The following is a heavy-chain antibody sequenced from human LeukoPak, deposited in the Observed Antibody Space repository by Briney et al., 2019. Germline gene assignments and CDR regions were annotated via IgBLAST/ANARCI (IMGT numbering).Heavy chain of an antibody. CDR3: ARDKDYSIDH. Sequence: SQTLSLTCAVSGDSVSSNIAAWNWIRQSPSRGLEWLGRTYYRSKWYTDYAVSVTSRITINPDTSKNQFSLQLNSVTPEDTAVYSCARDKDYSIDHWGQGTLVTVSS. J-gene: IGHJ4*02. D-gene: IGHD4-11*01. V-gene: IGHV6-1*01. CDR2: TYYRSKWYT. CDR1: GDSVSSNIAA.